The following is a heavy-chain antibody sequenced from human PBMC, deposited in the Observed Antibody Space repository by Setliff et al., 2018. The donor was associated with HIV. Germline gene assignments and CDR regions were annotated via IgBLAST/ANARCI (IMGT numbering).Heavy chain of an antibody. CDR3: ASRIYYYDSNNFLREEGFDP. J-gene: IGHJ5*02. D-gene: IGHD3-22*01. CDR1: GGSISSHY. Sequence: SETLSLTCTVSGGSISSHYWSWIRQPPGKGLEWIGSIYYSGSTYYNPSLKSRVTISIDTSKNQLSLNLTSVTAADTAVYYCASRIYYYDSNNFLREEGFDPWGQGTLVTVSS. V-gene: IGHV4-59*05. CDR2: IYYSGST.